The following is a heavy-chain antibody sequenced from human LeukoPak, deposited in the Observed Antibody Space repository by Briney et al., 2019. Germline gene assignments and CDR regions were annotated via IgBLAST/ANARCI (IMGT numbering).Heavy chain of an antibody. J-gene: IGHJ4*02. CDR3: AKRVSGVVGPDVDY. CDR2: ITDRGDIT. V-gene: IGHV3-23*01. Sequence: GGSLRLSCAVSGFTFDKYAMRWVRQAPGKGLEWVSAITDRGDITYYADAVKGRFTISRDNSRNMLYLQMNSLRVEDTAIYFCAKRVSGVVGPDVDYWGQGTLVTVSS. D-gene: IGHD2-21*01. CDR1: GFTFDKYA.